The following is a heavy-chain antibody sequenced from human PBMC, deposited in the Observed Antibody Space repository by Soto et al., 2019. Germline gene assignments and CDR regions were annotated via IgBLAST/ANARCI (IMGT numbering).Heavy chain of an antibody. D-gene: IGHD6-6*01. V-gene: IGHV1-8*01. J-gene: IGHJ5*02. CDR1: GYTFTNND. Sequence: VQLVQSGAEVKKPGASVKVSCKASGYTFTNNDINWVRQAPGQGLEWIGWMNTNTTPTDSAEVFEGRVSLTWDTSISTAYMQLNSLKIDDTAVYYCAREVVETSSLWLDPWGQGTLVTVSS. CDR3: AREVVETSSLWLDP. CDR2: MNTNTTPT.